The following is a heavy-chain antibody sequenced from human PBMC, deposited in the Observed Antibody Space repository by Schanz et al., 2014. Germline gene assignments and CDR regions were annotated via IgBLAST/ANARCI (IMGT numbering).Heavy chain of an antibody. CDR3: TRGGYSYALSAFDI. D-gene: IGHD5-18*01. CDR2: INPNSGDT. V-gene: IGHV1-18*04. CDR1: GYTFTNFF. J-gene: IGHJ3*02. Sequence: QVHLVQSGAEVHKPGASLKISCKASGYTFTNFFLHWVRQAPGQGLEWMGWINPNSGDTNYALKLQGRVTMTTDTSTGTAYMELRSLRSDDTALYYCTRGGYSYALSAFDIWGQGTMVTVSS.